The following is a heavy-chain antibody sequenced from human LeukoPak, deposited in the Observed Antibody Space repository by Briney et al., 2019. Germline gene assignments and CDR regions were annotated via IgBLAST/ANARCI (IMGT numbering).Heavy chain of an antibody. CDR3: AREGGGYSYSFDY. V-gene: IGHV3-21*01. J-gene: IGHJ4*02. D-gene: IGHD5-18*01. CDR1: GFIFSSYS. Sequence: KSGGSLRLSCAPSGFIFSSYSMDWVRQAPGKGLEWVSSISSSGSYIYYADSVKGRFTISRDNAKNSLYLEMNSLRVEDTAVYYCAREGGGYSYSFDYWGQGTLVTVCS. CDR2: ISSSGSYI.